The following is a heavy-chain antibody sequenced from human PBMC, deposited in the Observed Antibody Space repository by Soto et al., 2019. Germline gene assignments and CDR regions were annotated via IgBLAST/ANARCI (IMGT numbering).Heavy chain of an antibody. Sequence: QVQLVESGGGVVQPERSLRLSCAASGFTFSSYAMHWVRQAPGKGLEWVAVISYDGSNKYYADSVKGRFTISRDNSKNTLYLQMNSLRAEDTAVYYCARDIGYDSSGYYGYWGQGTLVTVSS. CDR3: ARDIGYDSSGYYGY. J-gene: IGHJ4*02. CDR2: ISYDGSNK. D-gene: IGHD3-22*01. V-gene: IGHV3-30-3*01. CDR1: GFTFSSYA.